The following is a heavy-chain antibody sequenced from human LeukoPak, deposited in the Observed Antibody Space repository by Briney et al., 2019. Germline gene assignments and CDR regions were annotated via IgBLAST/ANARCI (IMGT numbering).Heavy chain of an antibody. D-gene: IGHD3-22*01. CDR1: GGSISSYY. V-gene: IGHV4-4*07. CDR2: MYTSVST. J-gene: IGHJ3*02. Sequence: SETLSLTCAVSGGSISSYYWSCIRQPAGKGLEWIGRMYTSVSTNYNPSLKSRVTMSVDTSKNQFSLKLRSVAAADTAVYYCARTPEYYYDSRGYYRNDAFDIWGQGTMVIVSS. CDR3: ARTPEYYYDSRGYYRNDAFDI.